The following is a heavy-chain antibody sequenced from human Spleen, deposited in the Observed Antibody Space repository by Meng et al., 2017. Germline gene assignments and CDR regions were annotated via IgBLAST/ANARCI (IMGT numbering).Heavy chain of an antibody. CDR2: INHSGST. D-gene: IGHD4-11*01. V-gene: IGHV4-4*02. CDR1: GGSISSSNW. J-gene: IGHJ4*02. CDR3: ARGPTTMAHDFDY. Sequence: QVQLQESGPGLVKPSGTLSLTCAVSGGSISSSNWWSWVRQPPGKGLEWIGEINHSGSTNYNPSLKSRATISVDTSQNNLSLKLSSVTAADSAVYYCARGPTTMAHDFDYWGQGTLVTVSS.